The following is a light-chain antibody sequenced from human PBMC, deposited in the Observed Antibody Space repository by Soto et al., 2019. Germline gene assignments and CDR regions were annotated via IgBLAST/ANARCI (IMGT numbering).Light chain of an antibody. J-gene: IGKJ1*01. CDR3: QQYNSYSQT. CDR2: DAS. Sequence: DIQMTQSPSTLSTSVGDRVTITCRASQSISSWLAWYQQKPGKAPRLLIYDASSLESGVPSRFSGSGSGTELSLTICSLQADDFATYYCQQYNSYSQTFGQGTKVDIK. CDR1: QSISSW. V-gene: IGKV1-5*01.